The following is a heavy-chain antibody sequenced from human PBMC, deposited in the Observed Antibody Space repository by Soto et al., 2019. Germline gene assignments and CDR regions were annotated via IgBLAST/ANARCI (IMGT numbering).Heavy chain of an antibody. Sequence: QVHLQESGPGLVAPSGTLSLTCTLSGGSVRAPDWWNWVRQSPDKGLEWIAEVHISGHSNYNPSLRSRVSVSIDSSKTQFYLNLNSVPAADTDIYYCARVRQGCSANKCYCDRWGQSTQVTISS. D-gene: IGHD3-10*02. CDR3: ARVRQGCSANKCYCDR. CDR2: VHISGHS. V-gene: IGHV4-4*02. CDR1: GGSVRAPDW. J-gene: IGHJ4*03.